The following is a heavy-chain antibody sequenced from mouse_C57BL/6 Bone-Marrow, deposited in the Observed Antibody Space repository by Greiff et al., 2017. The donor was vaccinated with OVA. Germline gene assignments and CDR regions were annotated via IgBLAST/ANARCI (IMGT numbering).Heavy chain of an antibody. Sequence: EVHLVESGGGLVKPGGSLKLSCAASGFTFSDYGMHWVRQAPEKGLEWVAYISSGSSTIYYADTVKGRFTISRDNAKNTLFLQMTSLRSEDTAMYYCARLNDYDWFACWGQGTLVTVSA. J-gene: IGHJ3*01. CDR3: ARLNDYDWFAC. D-gene: IGHD2-4*01. CDR1: GFTFSDYG. CDR2: ISSGSSTI. V-gene: IGHV5-17*01.